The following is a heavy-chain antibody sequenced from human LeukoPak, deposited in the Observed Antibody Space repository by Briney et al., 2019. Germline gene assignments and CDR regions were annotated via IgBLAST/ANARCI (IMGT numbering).Heavy chain of an antibody. D-gene: IGHD5-18*01. V-gene: IGHV4-39*02. CDR3: AREGRFVGGYSYGWRDHDY. Sequence: SETLSLTCTVSGGSISSSSYYWGWIRQPPGKGLEWIGSIYYSGSTYYNLSLKSRVTISVDTSKNQFSLKLSSVTAADTAVYYCAREGRFVGGYSYGWRDHDYWGQGTLVTVSS. J-gene: IGHJ4*02. CDR2: IYYSGST. CDR1: GGSISSSSYY.